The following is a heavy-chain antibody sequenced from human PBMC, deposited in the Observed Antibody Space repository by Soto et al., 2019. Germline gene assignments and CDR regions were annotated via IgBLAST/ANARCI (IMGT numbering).Heavy chain of an antibody. CDR2: IIPILTTA. Sequence: QVQVVQSGAEVKKPGSSVKVSCKVSGDSFSSYAISWVRQAPGQGLEWMGEIIPILTTANYAQKFQDRVTITADESTSTAYMEVSSLTSEDTAVYYCARKAGGGNYYILDFWGQGTLVTVSS. CDR3: ARKAGGGNYYILDF. D-gene: IGHD2-15*01. J-gene: IGHJ4*02. V-gene: IGHV1-69*01. CDR1: GDSFSSYA.